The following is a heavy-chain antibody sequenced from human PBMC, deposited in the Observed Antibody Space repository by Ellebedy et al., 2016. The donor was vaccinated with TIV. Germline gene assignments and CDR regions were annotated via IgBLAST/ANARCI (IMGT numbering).Heavy chain of an antibody. CDR1: SYTFTSYG. CDR2: ISAYNGNT. CDR3: ARVKRGYCTGGSCYSANWFDP. D-gene: IGHD2-15*01. Sequence: ASVKVSXKASSYTFTSYGISWVRQAPGQGLEWMGWISAYNGNTNYAQKFQGRVIMSRDTSISTAYMELSSLRSEDTAVYYCARVKRGYCTGGSCYSANWFDPWGQGTLVTVSS. V-gene: IGHV1-18*01. J-gene: IGHJ5*02.